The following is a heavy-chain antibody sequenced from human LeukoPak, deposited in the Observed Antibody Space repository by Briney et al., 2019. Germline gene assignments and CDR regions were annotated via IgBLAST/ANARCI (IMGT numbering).Heavy chain of an antibody. J-gene: IGHJ4*02. CDR2: IRSKAYGGTT. CDR3: TRDVLSDFWSGYSPVDY. V-gene: IGHV3-49*04. D-gene: IGHD3-3*01. Sequence: GGSLRLSCTASGFTFGDYAMSWVRQAPGKGLEWVGFIRSKAYGGTTEYAASVKGRFTISRDDSKSIAYLQMNCLKTEDTAVYYCTRDVLSDFWSGYSPVDYWGQGTLVTVSS. CDR1: GFTFGDYA.